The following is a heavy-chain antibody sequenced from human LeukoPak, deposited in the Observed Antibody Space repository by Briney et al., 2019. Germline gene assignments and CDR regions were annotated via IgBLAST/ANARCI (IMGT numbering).Heavy chain of an antibody. D-gene: IGHD5-18*01. CDR1: GGSISSSNW. CDR3: ARGSLGYSYGH. Sequence: PSETLSLTCAVSGGSISSSNWWGWVGQPPGEGLGWIGEIYHSGSTNYNPALKSRVTISVDKSKNQFSLELSSVTAADTAVYYCARGSLGYSYGHWGQGTLVTVSS. V-gene: IGHV4-4*02. CDR2: IYHSGST. J-gene: IGHJ4*02.